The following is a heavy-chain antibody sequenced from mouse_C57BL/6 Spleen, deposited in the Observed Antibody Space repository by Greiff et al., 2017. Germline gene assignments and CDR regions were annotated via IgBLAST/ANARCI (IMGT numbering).Heavy chain of an antibody. CDR3: SLLLRYFDY. CDR1: GYTFTDYN. D-gene: IGHD1-1*01. Sequence: VQLQQSGPELVKPGASVKMSCKASGYTFTDYNMHWVKQSHGKSLEWIGYINPNNGGTSYNQKFKGKATLTVNKSSSTAYMEHRSLTSEDSAVYYCSLLLRYFDYWGQGTTLTGSS. V-gene: IGHV1-22*01. J-gene: IGHJ2*01. CDR2: INPNNGGT.